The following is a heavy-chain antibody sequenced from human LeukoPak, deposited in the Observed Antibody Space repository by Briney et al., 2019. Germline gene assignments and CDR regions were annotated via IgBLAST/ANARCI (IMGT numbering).Heavy chain of an antibody. Sequence: GGSLRLSCAASGFTFSSYAMSWVRQAPGKGLEWVSYITSGSSTIYYPDSEKGRFTISRDNAKNSLYLQMNSLRAEDTAVYYCARPLRESGYFYFDYWGQGTLVTVSS. D-gene: IGHD3-3*01. CDR1: GFTFSSYA. CDR2: ITSGSSTI. J-gene: IGHJ4*02. V-gene: IGHV3-48*04. CDR3: ARPLRESGYFYFDY.